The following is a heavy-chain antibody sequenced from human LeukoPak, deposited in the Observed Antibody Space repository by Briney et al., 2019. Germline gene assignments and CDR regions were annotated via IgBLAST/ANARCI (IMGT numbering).Heavy chain of an antibody. Sequence: ASVKASCKASGGTFSSYAISWVRQAPGQGLEWMGGIIPIFGTANYAQKFQGRVTITTDESTSTAYMELSSLRSEDTAVYYCARDRGTTFDAFDIWGQGTMVTVSS. D-gene: IGHD1-14*01. CDR2: IIPIFGTA. CDR3: ARDRGTTFDAFDI. CDR1: GGTFSSYA. J-gene: IGHJ3*02. V-gene: IGHV1-69*05.